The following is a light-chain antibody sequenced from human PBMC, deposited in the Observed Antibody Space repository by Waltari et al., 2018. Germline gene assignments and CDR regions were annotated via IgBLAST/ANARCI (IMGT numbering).Light chain of an antibody. Sequence: DIQMTQSPSTLSASAGDRVTITCRASQTISNWLAWCQQKPGKAPKLLIYKASGLESGVPSRFSGSGSGTDFTLTISSLQPEDVGTYYCLQYNSYSWTFGHGTKVEI. V-gene: IGKV1-5*03. J-gene: IGKJ1*01. CDR2: KAS. CDR1: QTISNW. CDR3: LQYNSYSWT.